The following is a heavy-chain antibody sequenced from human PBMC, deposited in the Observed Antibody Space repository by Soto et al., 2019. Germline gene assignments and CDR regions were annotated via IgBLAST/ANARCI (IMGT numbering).Heavy chain of an antibody. J-gene: IGHJ2*01. CDR1: GGSFSPYF. CDR3: ARLASGWQYYYFDF. Sequence: ETLSLTCAVYGGSFSPYFWSWIRQPPGKGLEWIGEINHSGSTNYNPSLTRRATLSVDTSKNQVSLKLTSVTAADTAVYYCARLASGWQYYYFDFWGRGTPVTVSS. V-gene: IGHV4-34*01. CDR2: INHSGST. D-gene: IGHD6-19*01.